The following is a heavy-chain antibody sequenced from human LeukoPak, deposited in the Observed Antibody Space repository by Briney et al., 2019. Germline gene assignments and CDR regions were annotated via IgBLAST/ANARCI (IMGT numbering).Heavy chain of an antibody. Sequence: SETLSLTCTVSGGSIRNGNYCWGWIRQPPGKGLEWIGSLYESGTAYYNPSLGSRVTISVDTPKNQVSLRLTSVTAADTAVYYCARGRITFFGRGNNQPRNDAFDIWGPGTVVTVSS. CDR2: LYESGTA. CDR1: GGSIRNGNYC. D-gene: IGHD3-3*01. J-gene: IGHJ3*02. V-gene: IGHV4-39*07. CDR3: ARGRITFFGRGNNQPRNDAFDI.